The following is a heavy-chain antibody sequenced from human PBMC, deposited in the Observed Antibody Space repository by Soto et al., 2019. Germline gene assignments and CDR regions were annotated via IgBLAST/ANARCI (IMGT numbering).Heavy chain of an antibody. Sequence: GGSLRLSCAASGLTFTSYSMNWVRQAPGKGLEWVSFISSSSSTIYYADSVKGRFTISRDNARNSLYLQMNSLRDEDTAVYYCARDREYTYGFDFWGQGARVTVSS. CDR2: ISSSSSTI. D-gene: IGHD5-18*01. CDR1: GLTFTSYS. J-gene: IGHJ4*02. CDR3: ARDREYTYGFDF. V-gene: IGHV3-48*02.